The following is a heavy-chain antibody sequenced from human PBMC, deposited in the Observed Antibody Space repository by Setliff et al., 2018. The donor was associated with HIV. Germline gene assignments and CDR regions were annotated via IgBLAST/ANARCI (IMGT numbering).Heavy chain of an antibody. CDR2: ISGRSENT. Sequence: PGGSLRLSCAASGLTFSSYAMSWVRQAPGKGLEWVSGISGRSENTFYADSGKGRFTISRDNSLNTVYLQMNSLRAEDTAVYYCAKVEIAYRPRGFDYWGQGTLVTVSS. J-gene: IGHJ4*02. D-gene: IGHD2-21*01. V-gene: IGHV3-23*01. CDR3: AKVEIAYRPRGFDY. CDR1: GLTFSSYA.